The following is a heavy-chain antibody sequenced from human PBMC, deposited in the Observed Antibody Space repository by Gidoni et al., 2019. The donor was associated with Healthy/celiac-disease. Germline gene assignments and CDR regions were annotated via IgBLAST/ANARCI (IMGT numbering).Heavy chain of an antibody. Sequence: QPQLQESGPGLVKPSENLSLTCTVPGGSLRRRSYSWGWIRRPPGQGLEWIRGHYYSRSTHYNPSLKSRVTISVDTSKNQFSLKLSSVTAADTAVYYCARQWEEGSSWIQLGFFGYWGQGTLVTVSS. CDR1: GGSLRRRSYS. D-gene: IGHD5-18*01. CDR3: ARQWEEGSSWIQLGFFGY. V-gene: IGHV4-39*01. CDR2: HYYSRST. J-gene: IGHJ4*02.